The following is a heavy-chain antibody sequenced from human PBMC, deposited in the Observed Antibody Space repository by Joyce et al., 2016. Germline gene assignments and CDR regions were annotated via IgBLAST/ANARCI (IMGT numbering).Heavy chain of an antibody. CDR1: GGSISSGNW. CDR3: ATDPYGDYFDH. Sequence: QVQLQESGPGLVKPSGTLSLTCAVSGGSISSGNWWSWVRQPPGKGLEWVGEIYESGRTNYSPSLKSRVTMSVDKSKNQFSLKLTSVTAADTAVYFCATDPYGDYFDHWGQGALVTVSS. V-gene: IGHV4-4*02. D-gene: IGHD4-17*01. J-gene: IGHJ4*02. CDR2: IYESGRT.